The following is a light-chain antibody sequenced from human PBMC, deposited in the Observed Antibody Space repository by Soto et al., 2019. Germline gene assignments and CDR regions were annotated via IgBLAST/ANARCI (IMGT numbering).Light chain of an antibody. Sequence: EIVLTQSPGTLSLSPGERATLSCRASQSVNNNYLAWYQQKPGQPPRLLIYGASSRATGIPDRFSGGGSGTDFTLTISRLEPEDFAVYYCQQYGSSYTFGPGTKVDIK. CDR1: QSVNNNY. CDR2: GAS. CDR3: QQYGSSYT. J-gene: IGKJ3*01. V-gene: IGKV3-20*01.